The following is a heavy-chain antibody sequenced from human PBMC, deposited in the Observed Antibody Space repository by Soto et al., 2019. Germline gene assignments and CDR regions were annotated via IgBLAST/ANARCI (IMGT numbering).Heavy chain of an antibody. D-gene: IGHD1-20*01. J-gene: IGHJ3*02. CDR1: GYSFTSYR. CDR2: IYPGDSAT. V-gene: IGHV5-51*01. CDR3: ARRRITGTTVAFDI. Sequence: GASLKISCKGSGYSFTSYRIGWVRQLPGKGLEWMGIIYPGDSATSYSPFYQGQVTISADKTISTAYLQRSSLKASDAALYYWARRRITGTTVAFDIWGPGTMGTVSS.